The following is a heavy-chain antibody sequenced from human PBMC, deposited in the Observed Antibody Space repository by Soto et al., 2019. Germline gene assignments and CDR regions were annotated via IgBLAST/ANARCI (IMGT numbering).Heavy chain of an antibody. CDR2: ISANGQGI. D-gene: IGHD1-7*01. J-gene: IGHJ4*02. V-gene: IGHV3-23*01. CDR1: GFTFNNYA. Sequence: PGGALRLSCAASGFTFNNYAMSWVRQAPGKGLEWVSAISANGQGIYYADSVKGRFIISRDSSKNTVFLHMDSLTAADTAVYYCAKDRNYPRDQFHNWGQGTLVTVSS. CDR3: AKDRNYPRDQFHN.